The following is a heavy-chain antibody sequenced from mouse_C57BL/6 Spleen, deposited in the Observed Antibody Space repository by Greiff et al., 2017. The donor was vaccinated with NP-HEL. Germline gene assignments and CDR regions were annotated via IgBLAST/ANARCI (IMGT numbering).Heavy chain of an antibody. Sequence: EVMLVESGGGLVQPGGSLNLSCAASGFTFTDYYMSWVRQPPGKALEWLGFIRNKANGYTTEYSASVKGRFTISRDNSQSILYLQMNALRAEDSATYYCARYIIWSYAMDYWGQGTSVTVSS. J-gene: IGHJ4*01. V-gene: IGHV7-3*01. CDR2: IRNKANGYTT. D-gene: IGHD1-1*02. CDR3: ARYIIWSYAMDY. CDR1: GFTFTDYY.